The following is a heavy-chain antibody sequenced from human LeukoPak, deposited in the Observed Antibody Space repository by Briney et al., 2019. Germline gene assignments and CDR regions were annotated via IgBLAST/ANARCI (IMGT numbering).Heavy chain of an antibody. Sequence: SETLSFSCTVSGYSVSSGYYWGWIRQPPGKGLEGIGSICHSGSTYYNPSLKSRVTISVDASKNQFSLKLSSVTAADTAVYYCPNRWRASSYYFDYWGQGTLVTVSS. CDR2: ICHSGST. CDR1: GYSVSSGYY. J-gene: IGHJ4*02. V-gene: IGHV4-38-2*02. CDR3: PNRWRASSYYFDY. D-gene: IGHD3-16*01.